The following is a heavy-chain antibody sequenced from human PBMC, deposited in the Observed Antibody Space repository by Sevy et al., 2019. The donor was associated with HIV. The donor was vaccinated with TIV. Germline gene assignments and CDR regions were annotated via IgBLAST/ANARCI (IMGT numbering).Heavy chain of an antibody. CDR2: IYYNGHI. CDR1: SGSITSLY. D-gene: IGHD1-26*01. V-gene: IGHV4-59*08. J-gene: IGHJ4*02. Sequence: LSETLSLTCTVSSGSITSLYWNWIRQPPGKGLEWIANIYYNGHINYNPSLKSRVTLSLDTSKNQFSLRLSSVTAADTAMYYCAGENAWGRGYSWGQGTLVTVSS. CDR3: AGENAWGRGYS.